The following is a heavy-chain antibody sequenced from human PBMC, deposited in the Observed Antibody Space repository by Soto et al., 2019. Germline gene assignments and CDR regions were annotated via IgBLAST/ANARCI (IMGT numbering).Heavy chain of an antibody. CDR2: IYYSGST. CDR3: ARGGGERSGWYFYYYYGMDV. Sequence: SETLCLTCTVSGGSVSGGSYYWSWIRQPPGKGLEWIGYIYYSGSTNYNPSLKSRVTISVDTSKNQFSLKLSSVTAADTAVYYCARGGGERSGWYFYYYYGMDVWGQGTTVTVSS. V-gene: IGHV4-61*01. D-gene: IGHD6-19*01. J-gene: IGHJ6*02. CDR1: GGSVSGGSYY.